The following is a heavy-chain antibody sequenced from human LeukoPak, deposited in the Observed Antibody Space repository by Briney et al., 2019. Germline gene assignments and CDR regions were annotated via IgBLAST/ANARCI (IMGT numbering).Heavy chain of an antibody. CDR1: GFIFSTYG. J-gene: IGHJ3*02. Sequence: GGSLRLSCAASGFIFSTYGFHWVRQAPGKGLEWVSYISSSGSTIYYADSVKGRFTISRDNAKNSLYLQMNSLRAEDTAVYYCARASRLIVGAFKRLGGDAFDIWGQGTMVTVSS. D-gene: IGHD1-26*01. CDR3: ARASRLIVGAFKRLGGDAFDI. V-gene: IGHV3-48*04. CDR2: ISSSGSTI.